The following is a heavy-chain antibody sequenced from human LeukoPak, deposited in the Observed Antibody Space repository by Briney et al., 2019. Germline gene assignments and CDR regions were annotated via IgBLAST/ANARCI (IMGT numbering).Heavy chain of an antibody. J-gene: IGHJ6*02. CDR3: ARRIHYYGMDV. V-gene: IGHV4-31*03. CDR1: GGSISSGDYY. Sequence: SQALSLTSTVSGGSISSGDYYWSWIRQHPGKGLEWIGYIYYSGSTYYNPSLKSRVTISVDTSKNQFSLKLSSVTAADTAVYYCARRIHYYGMDVWGQGTTVTVSS. D-gene: IGHD2-15*01. CDR2: IYYSGST.